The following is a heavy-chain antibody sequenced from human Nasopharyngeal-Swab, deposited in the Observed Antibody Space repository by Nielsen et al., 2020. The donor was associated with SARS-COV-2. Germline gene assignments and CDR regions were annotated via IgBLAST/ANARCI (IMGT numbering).Heavy chain of an antibody. Sequence: GESLKISCAASGFTFSSYWMHWVRQAPGKGLVWVSRINSDGSSTSYADSVKGRFTISRDNAKNTLYLQMNSLRAEDTAVYYCARDLRDGYNLGYHYYGMDVWGQGTTVTVSS. V-gene: IGHV3-74*01. D-gene: IGHD5-24*01. CDR1: GFTFSSYW. CDR2: INSDGSST. CDR3: ARDLRDGYNLGYHYYGMDV. J-gene: IGHJ6*02.